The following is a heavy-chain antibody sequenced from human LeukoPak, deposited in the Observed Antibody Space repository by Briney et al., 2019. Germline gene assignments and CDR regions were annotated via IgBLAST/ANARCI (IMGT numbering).Heavy chain of an antibody. CDR3: AKDHGSMIVVVITPFDY. V-gene: IGHV3-23*01. J-gene: IGHJ4*02. CDR2: ISGSGGST. D-gene: IGHD3-22*01. Sequence: GGSLRLSCAASGFTFDDYAMHWVRQAPGKGLEWVSAISGSGGSTYYADSVKGRFTISRDNSKNTLYLQMNSLRAEDTAVYYCAKDHGSMIVVVITPFDYWGQGTLVTVSS. CDR1: GFTFDDYA.